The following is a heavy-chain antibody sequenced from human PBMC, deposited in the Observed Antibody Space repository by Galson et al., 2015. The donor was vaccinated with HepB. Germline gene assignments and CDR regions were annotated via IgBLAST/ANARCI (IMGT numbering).Heavy chain of an antibody. Sequence: SVKVSCKASGYTFTSYYIHWVRQATGQGLEWMGWMNPNSGNTGYAQKFQGRVTMTRNTSISTAYMELSSLRSEDTAVYYCARDVGSYYSNYELGYWGQGTLVTVSS. J-gene: IGHJ4*02. D-gene: IGHD4-11*01. V-gene: IGHV1-8*02. CDR1: GYTFTSYY. CDR3: ARDVGSYYSNYELGY. CDR2: MNPNSGNT.